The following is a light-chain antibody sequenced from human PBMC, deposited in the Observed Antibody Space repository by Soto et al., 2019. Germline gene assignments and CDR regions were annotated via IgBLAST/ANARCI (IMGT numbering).Light chain of an antibody. CDR2: GAS. CDR3: QQAKTFPWT. Sequence: DVQMTQSPPFVSASVGDRVAITCRASQGISTSLVLYQHKPGKAPELLIFGASNLQTGVPSRFSGSGSGTDFTLSITSLQPDDSATYYCQQAKTFPWTFGHGTKVDIK. J-gene: IGKJ1*01. V-gene: IGKV1-12*01. CDR1: QGISTS.